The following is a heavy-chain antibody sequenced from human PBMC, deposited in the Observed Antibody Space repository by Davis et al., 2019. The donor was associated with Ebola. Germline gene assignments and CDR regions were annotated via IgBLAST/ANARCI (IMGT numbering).Heavy chain of an antibody. J-gene: IGHJ6*02. CDR3: ARTMGANRLRFLEWHLMDV. CDR1: GDTFSPYS. CDR2: IIPRVGLG. D-gene: IGHD3-3*01. Sequence: SVKVSCKASGDTFSPYSISWLRQAPGQGLEWMGRIIPRVGLGNSAQKFQGRVTITADKSTDTTYMELSSLRSEDTAVYYCARTMGANRLRFLEWHLMDVWGQGTTVTVSS. V-gene: IGHV1-69*02.